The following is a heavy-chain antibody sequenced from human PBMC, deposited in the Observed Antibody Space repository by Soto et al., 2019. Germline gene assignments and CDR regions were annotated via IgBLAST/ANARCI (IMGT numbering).Heavy chain of an antibody. V-gene: IGHV5-51*01. J-gene: IGHJ5*02. CDR2: IYPGDSDT. Sequence: RGESLKISCKGSGYSFTSYWIGWVRQMPGKGLEWMGIIYPGDSDTRYSPSFQGQVTISADKSISTAYLQWSSLKASDTAMYYCARAGWSGYYTFNWFDPWGQGTLVTVSS. CDR3: ARAGWSGYYTFNWFDP. CDR1: GYSFTSYW. D-gene: IGHD3-3*01.